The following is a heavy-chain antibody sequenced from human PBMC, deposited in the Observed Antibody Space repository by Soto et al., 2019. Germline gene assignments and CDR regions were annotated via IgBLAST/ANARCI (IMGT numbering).Heavy chain of an antibody. CDR2: ISAYNGNT. Sequence: ASVKVSCKASGGTFSSYAISWVRQAPGQGLEWMGWISAYNGNTNYAQKLQGRVTMTTDTSTSTAYMELRSLRSDDTAVYYCARAEGYCSGGSCRFDPWGQGTLVTVSS. D-gene: IGHD2-15*01. J-gene: IGHJ5*02. V-gene: IGHV1-18*01. CDR3: ARAEGYCSGGSCRFDP. CDR1: GGTFSSYA.